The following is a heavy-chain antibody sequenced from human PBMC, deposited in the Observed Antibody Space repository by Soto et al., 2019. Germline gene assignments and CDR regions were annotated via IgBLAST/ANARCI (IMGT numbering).Heavy chain of an antibody. CDR2: IIPIVGTT. CDR1: GGTFSSYA. V-gene: IGHV1-69*06. CDR3: ATRYYSSSWYQDAFDI. J-gene: IGHJ3*02. Sequence: SVKVSCKASGGTFSSYAISWVRQAPGQGLEWMGGIIPIVGTTNYAQKFQGRVTMTEDTSTDTAYMELSSLRSEDTAVYYCATRYYSSSWYQDAFDIWGQGTMVTVSS. D-gene: IGHD6-13*01.